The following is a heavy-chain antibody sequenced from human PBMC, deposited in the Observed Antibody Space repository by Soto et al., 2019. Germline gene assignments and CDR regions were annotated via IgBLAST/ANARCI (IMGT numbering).Heavy chain of an antibody. CDR1: GYTFTSYG. J-gene: IGHJ6*02. CDR3: ARDAVAGTPTYYYYYGMDA. CDR2: ISAYNGNT. D-gene: IGHD6-19*01. V-gene: IGHV1-18*01. Sequence: ASVKVSCKASGYTFTSYGISWVRQAPGQGLEWMGWISAYNGNTNYAQKLQGRVTMTTDTSTSTAYMELRSLRSDDTAVYYCARDAVAGTPTYYYYYGMDAWGQGTTVTVSS.